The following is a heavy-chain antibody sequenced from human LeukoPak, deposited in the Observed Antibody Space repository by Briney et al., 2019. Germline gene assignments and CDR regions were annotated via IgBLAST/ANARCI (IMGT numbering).Heavy chain of an antibody. J-gene: IGHJ4*02. CDR3: ARGYYYDSSGYLVSPLDY. V-gene: IGHV4-30-2*01. Sequence: SETLSLTCTVSGGSISSGGYYWSWIRQPPGRGLEWIGYIYHSGSTYYNPSLKSRVTISVDRSKNQFSLKLSSVTAADTAVYYCARGYYYDSSGYLVSPLDYWGQGTLVTVSS. D-gene: IGHD3-22*01. CDR1: GGSISSGGYY. CDR2: IYHSGST.